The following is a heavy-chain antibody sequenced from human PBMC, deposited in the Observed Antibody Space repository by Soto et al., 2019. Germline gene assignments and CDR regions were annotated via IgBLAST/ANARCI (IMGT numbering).Heavy chain of an antibody. D-gene: IGHD3-22*01. CDR1: GFTFSSYA. V-gene: IGHV3-64D*06. CDR2: ISSNRGST. J-gene: IGHJ4*02. CDR3: VKDQVGGYYDSSGYSPIVW. Sequence: GGSLRLSLLASGFTFSSYALHWVSQDPGKGLEYVSAISSNRGSTYYADSVKGRVTISRDNSKNKLYLQMSSMRAEDTAVYYCVKDQVGGYYDSSGYSPIVWWGQGT.